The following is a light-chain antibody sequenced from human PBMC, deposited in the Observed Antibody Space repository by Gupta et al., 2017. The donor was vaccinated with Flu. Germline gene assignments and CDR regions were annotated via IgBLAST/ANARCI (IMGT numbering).Light chain of an antibody. V-gene: IGKV1-39*01. J-gene: IGKJ2*01. CDR3: QQSYVTRRT. CDR2: AAS. Sequence: PSSLAASVGDRVTITCRASQNIINFLNWYKQKPGKAPQVLIYAASTLHYGVPPRFSGSGSGTNFTLTISSLQPEDFATYYCQQSYVTRRTFGQGTKLQI. CDR1: QNIINF.